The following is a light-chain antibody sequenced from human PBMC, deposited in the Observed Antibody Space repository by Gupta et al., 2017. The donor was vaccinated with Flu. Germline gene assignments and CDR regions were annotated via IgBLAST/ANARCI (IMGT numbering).Light chain of an antibody. CDR2: VNN. CDR1: RSNIGTTA. V-gene: IGLV1-44*01. CDR3: AAWDDSLNGQYV. J-gene: IGLJ1*01. Sequence: QSVLAQPPSASGTPWQRLTISCSVSRSNIGTTAVHLYQQVPGKAPKLLTYVNNQRPSGVPDRFSGSKSGTSASLAISGLQSEDEADYYCAAWDDSLNGQYVFGTGTEVTVL.